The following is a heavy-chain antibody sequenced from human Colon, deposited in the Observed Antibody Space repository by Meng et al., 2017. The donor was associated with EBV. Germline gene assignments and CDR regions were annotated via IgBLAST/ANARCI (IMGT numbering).Heavy chain of an antibody. Sequence: HLRASRPGRVKPSQPLSHTCSVSSGSIRSGNHSWRCIRQHPGKGLEYFGYIYYSGSTYYNPSLKSRVIITVDTSKNQFSLRLNSVTAADTAVYYCASLYGDSSVWYLDLWGRGTLVTVSS. CDR2: IYYSGST. D-gene: IGHD4-17*01. CDR1: SGSIRSGNHS. J-gene: IGHJ2*01. CDR3: ASLYGDSSVWYLDL. V-gene: IGHV4-31*03.